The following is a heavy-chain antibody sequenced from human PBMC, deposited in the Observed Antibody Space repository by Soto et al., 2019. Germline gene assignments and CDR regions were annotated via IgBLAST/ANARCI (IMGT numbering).Heavy chain of an antibody. J-gene: IGHJ4*02. CDR1: GFTFSSYT. V-gene: IGHV3-48*01. CDR2: ISSSSSTI. D-gene: IGHD5-12*01. CDR3: ARGVAAMFDY. Sequence: EVQLVESGGGLVQPGGSLRLSCAASGFTFSSYTMNWVRQAPGKGLEWVSYISSSSSTIYYADSVKGRFTISRDNAKNSLSLQMNSLRTEDTAVYYCARGVAAMFDYWGQGTLVTVSS.